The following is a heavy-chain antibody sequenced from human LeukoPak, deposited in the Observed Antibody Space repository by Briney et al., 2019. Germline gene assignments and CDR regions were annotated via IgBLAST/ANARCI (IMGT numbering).Heavy chain of an antibody. V-gene: IGHV3-74*01. CDR1: GFTFSRYW. CDR2: INSDGINT. CDR3: ARDLGQYYDTSDNWFDP. Sequence: GGSLRLSCAASGFTFSRYWMSWVRQAPGKGLVWVSRINSDGINTSYADSVKGRFTISRDNAKNTLNLQMNSLRAEDTAVYYCARDLGQYYDTSDNWFDPWGQGTLVTVSS. D-gene: IGHD3-22*01. J-gene: IGHJ5*02.